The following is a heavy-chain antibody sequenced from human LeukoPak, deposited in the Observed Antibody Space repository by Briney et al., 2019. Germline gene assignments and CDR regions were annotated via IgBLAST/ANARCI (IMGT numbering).Heavy chain of an antibody. Sequence: PGRSLRLSCAASGFTFSSYAMHWVRQAPGKGLEWVAVISYDGSNKYYADSVKGRFTISRDNAKNSLYLQMNSLRAEDTAVYYCARDLNAEGVQMVSGYWGQGTLVTVSS. V-gene: IGHV3-30-3*01. CDR1: GFTFSSYA. CDR2: ISYDGSNK. CDR3: ARDLNAEGVQMVSGY. J-gene: IGHJ4*02. D-gene: IGHD2-8*01.